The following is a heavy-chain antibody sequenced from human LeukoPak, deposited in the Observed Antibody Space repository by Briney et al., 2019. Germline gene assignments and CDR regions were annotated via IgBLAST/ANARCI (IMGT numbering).Heavy chain of an antibody. D-gene: IGHD2/OR15-2a*01. V-gene: IGHV3-33*01. CDR1: GFTFSTYG. CDR3: ARDRSMSGWYIDL. CDR2: IGYDGSNK. J-gene: IGHJ2*01. Sequence: TGGSLRLSCAPSGFTFSTYGMHWVRQAPGKGLEWVAVIGYDGSNKYYPDSVKGRFTISRDNSKNTLYLQVNSLRAEDTAVYYCARDRSMSGWYIDLWGRGTLVTVSS.